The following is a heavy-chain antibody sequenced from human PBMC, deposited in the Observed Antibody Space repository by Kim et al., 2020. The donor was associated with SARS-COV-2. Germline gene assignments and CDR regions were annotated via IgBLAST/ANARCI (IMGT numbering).Heavy chain of an antibody. D-gene: IGHD3-22*01. CDR2: ISSSASYI. V-gene: IGHV3-21*01. CDR3: ARDWGDSSGYYSPDC. CDR1: GFTFSSYR. Sequence: GGSLRLSCAASGFTFSSYRMNWVRQAPGKGLEWVSSISSSASYIYYADSVKGRFTISRDNAKNSLYLQMNSLRAEDTAVYYCARDWGDSSGYYSPDCWGQGTLVTVSS. J-gene: IGHJ4*02.